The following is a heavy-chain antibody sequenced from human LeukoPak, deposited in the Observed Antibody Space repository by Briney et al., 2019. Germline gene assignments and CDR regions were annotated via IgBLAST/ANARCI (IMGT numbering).Heavy chain of an antibody. Sequence: PGGSLRLSCAASGFTFSNAWMSWVRQAPGKGLEWVGRIKSKTDGGTTDYAAPVKGRFTISRDDSKNTLYLQMNSLRAEDTAVYYCARDRWELLGEDFDYWGQGTLVTVSS. D-gene: IGHD1-26*01. CDR2: IKSKTDGGTT. CDR3: ARDRWELLGEDFDY. J-gene: IGHJ4*02. CDR1: GFTFSNAW. V-gene: IGHV3-15*01.